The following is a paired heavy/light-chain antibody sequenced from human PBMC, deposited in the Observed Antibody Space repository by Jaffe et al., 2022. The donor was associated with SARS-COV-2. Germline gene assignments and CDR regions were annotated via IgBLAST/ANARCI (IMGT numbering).Light chain of an antibody. Sequence: QSALTQPASVSGSPGQSITISCTGTSSDVGTYNLVSWYQRSPGKAPKLMIYEVSRRPSGVSTRFSGSKSGNTASLTISGLQTEDEADYFCCSYAGSPTFVIFGGGTKLTVL. J-gene: IGLJ2*01. CDR2: EVS. CDR3: CSYAGSPTFVI. CDR1: SSDVGTYNL. V-gene: IGLV2-23*02.
Heavy chain of an antibody. CDR1: GGSIISNNW. D-gene: IGHD5-18*01. CDR2: ISRTGNT. V-gene: IGHV4-4*02. Sequence: QVQLQESGPGLVNPSGTLSLTCAVSGGSIISNNWWTWVRQSPGKGLEWLGEISRTGNTNDNPSLKSRVTISIDKFENHFSLKLTSVTAADTAVYYCTRRQYTYGFDWWGQGILVTVSS. CDR3: TRRQYTYGFDW. J-gene: IGHJ4*02.